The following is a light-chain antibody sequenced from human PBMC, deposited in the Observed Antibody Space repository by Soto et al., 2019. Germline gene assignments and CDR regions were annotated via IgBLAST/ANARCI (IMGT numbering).Light chain of an antibody. Sequence: DIQMTQSPSSLSASVGDRVTITCRASQTISTYLNWYRQKPGRAPELLIYAASTLQSGVPSRFGGSGSGTDFTLTITSLQPEDFASYYCQQSYSSSPHTFGQGTKVEIK. V-gene: IGKV1-39*01. CDR1: QTISTY. J-gene: IGKJ2*01. CDR2: AAS. CDR3: QQSYSSSPHT.